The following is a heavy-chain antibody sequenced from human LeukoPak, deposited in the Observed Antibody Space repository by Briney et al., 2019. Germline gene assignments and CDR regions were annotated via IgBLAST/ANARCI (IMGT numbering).Heavy chain of an antibody. D-gene: IGHD6-13*01. Sequence: SETLSLTSTVSSGSISTYYWSWIRQPPGKGLEWIGYMHYSGSTNYNPSLNSRITMSVDTSKNQFSLKLSSVAAADTAVYYCATFYSFSAYYYYYMDVWGKGTTVTVSS. CDR3: ATFYSFSAYYYYYMDV. CDR2: MHYSGST. J-gene: IGHJ6*03. V-gene: IGHV4-59*01. CDR1: SGSISTYY.